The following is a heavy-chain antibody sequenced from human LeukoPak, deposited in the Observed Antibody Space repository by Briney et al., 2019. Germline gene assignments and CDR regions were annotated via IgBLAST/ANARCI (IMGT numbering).Heavy chain of an antibody. V-gene: IGHV3-23*01. J-gene: IGHJ5*02. CDR1: GFTVSRNY. CDR2: ISRSGDNT. CDR3: AKVLPIYFSPSSWFDP. D-gene: IGHD3-3*01. Sequence: GGSLRLSCAAPGFTVSRNYMSWVRQAPGKGLEWVSAISRSGDNTYYTNSVKGRFTISRDNSKNTLYLQMDSLRAEDTAVYYCAKVLPIYFSPSSWFDPWGLGTLVTVSS.